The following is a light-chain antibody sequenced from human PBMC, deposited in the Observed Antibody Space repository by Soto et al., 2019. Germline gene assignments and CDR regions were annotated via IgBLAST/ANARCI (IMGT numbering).Light chain of an antibody. CDR2: SAS. V-gene: IGKV1-39*01. CDR3: QQSYSTPWT. J-gene: IGKJ1*01. Sequence: DIPMTQSPSSLSASTGDRVTITCRASRSISRYLTWYQQKPGKAPKLLIYSASGLESGVPSRFSGSGSGTDFTLTISSLHPEDFATYYCQQSYSTPWTFGQGTKVE. CDR1: RSISRY.